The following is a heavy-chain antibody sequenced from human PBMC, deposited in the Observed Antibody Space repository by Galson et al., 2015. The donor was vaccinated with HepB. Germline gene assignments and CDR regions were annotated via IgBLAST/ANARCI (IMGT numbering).Heavy chain of an antibody. CDR2: INTGNGNT. D-gene: IGHD4-11*01. Sequence: SVKVSCKASGYTFTSDPMQWVRQAPGQRLEWMGWINTGNGNTKYSEKFQGRVTITRDTSASTVYMELSSLRSEDTAVYYCARDPDDYTNPKSFDHWGQGTLVTVSS. J-gene: IGHJ4*02. CDR3: ARDPDDYTNPKSFDH. V-gene: IGHV1-3*04. CDR1: GYTFTSDP.